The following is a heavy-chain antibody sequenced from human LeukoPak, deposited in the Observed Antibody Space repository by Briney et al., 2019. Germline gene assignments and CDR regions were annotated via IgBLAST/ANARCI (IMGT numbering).Heavy chain of an antibody. D-gene: IGHD3-22*01. CDR1: GFTFDDYA. Sequence: PGGSLRLSRAASGFTFDDYAMHWVRQAPGKGLEWVSGISWNSGSIGYADSVKGRFTISRDNAKNSLYLQMNSLRAEDTALYCCAKQYDSSGYSNFDYWGQGTLVTVSS. J-gene: IGHJ4*02. CDR3: AKQYDSSGYSNFDY. CDR2: ISWNSGSI. V-gene: IGHV3-9*01.